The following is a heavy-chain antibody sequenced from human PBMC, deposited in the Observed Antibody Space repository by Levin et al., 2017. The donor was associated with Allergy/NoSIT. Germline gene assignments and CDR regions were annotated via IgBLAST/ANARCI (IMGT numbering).Heavy chain of an antibody. V-gene: IGHV3-21*05. CDR2: ISSGVNYI. CDR3: ARGAELDP. Sequence: GESLKISCAGSGFILSRDSINWVRQAPGKGLEWVSYISSGVNYIYYSDSVKGRFTVSRDNAKNSLYLQMNSLTVEDTAVYYCARGAELDPWGQGTLVTVSS. CDR1: GFILSRDS. J-gene: IGHJ5*02.